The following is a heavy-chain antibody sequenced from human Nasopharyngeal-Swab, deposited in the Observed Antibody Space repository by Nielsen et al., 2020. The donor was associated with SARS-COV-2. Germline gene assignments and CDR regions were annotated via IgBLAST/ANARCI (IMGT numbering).Heavy chain of an antibody. J-gene: IGHJ2*01. Sequence: GGSLRLSCTASGFTFSSYGMHWVRQAPGKGLEWVAVIWYDGSNKYYADSVKGRFTISRDNSKNMLYLQINSLKAEDTAVYYCARDGGSSGWYGPYWYFDLWGRGTLVTVSS. CDR1: GFTFSSYG. CDR2: IWYDGSNK. V-gene: IGHV3-33*01. D-gene: IGHD6-19*01. CDR3: ARDGGSSGWYGPYWYFDL.